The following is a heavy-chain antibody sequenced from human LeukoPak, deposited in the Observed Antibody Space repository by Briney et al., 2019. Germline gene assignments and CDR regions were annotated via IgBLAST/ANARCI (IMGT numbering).Heavy chain of an antibody. J-gene: IGHJ4*02. V-gene: IGHV3-23*01. Sequence: GGSLRLSCAASGFSFSGYAMTWVRQAPGKGLEWVSVISGSGGDTFYGDSVKGRFTISRDDSKSTLYLHMNSLRGEDTAVYYCAKAGGYGSGSYYNHFDYWGQGTLVTVSS. CDR1: GFSFSGYA. CDR2: ISGSGGDT. D-gene: IGHD3-10*01. CDR3: AKAGGYGSGSYYNHFDY.